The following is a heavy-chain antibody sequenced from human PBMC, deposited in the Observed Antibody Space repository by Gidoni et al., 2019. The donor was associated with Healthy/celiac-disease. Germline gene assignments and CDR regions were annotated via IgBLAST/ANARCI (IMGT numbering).Heavy chain of an antibody. D-gene: IGHD2-2*01. CDR2: ISWNSGSI. CDR1: GFTFDDYA. J-gene: IGHJ6*02. V-gene: IGHV3-9*01. Sequence: EVQLVESGGGLVQPGRSLRLSCAASGFTFDDYAMHWVRQAPGKGLEWVSGISWNSGSIGYADSVKGRFTISRDNAKNSLYLQMNSLRAEDTALYYCAKDLQLSYCSSTSPLCGYYYSMDVWGQGTTVTVSS. CDR3: AKDLQLSYCSSTSPLCGYYYSMDV.